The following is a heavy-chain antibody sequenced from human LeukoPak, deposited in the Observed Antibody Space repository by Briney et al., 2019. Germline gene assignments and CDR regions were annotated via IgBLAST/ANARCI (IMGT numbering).Heavy chain of an antibody. Sequence: SETLSLTCTVSGGSISSSSYYWGWIRQPPGKGLEWIGSIYYSGSTYYNPSLKSRVTISVDTSKNQFSLKLSSVTAADTAVYYCARDCLGSCYSYYYYYYGMDVWGQGTTVTVSS. J-gene: IGHJ6*02. CDR2: IYYSGST. D-gene: IGHD2-15*01. V-gene: IGHV4-39*07. CDR3: ARDCLGSCYSYYYYYYGMDV. CDR1: GGSISSSSYY.